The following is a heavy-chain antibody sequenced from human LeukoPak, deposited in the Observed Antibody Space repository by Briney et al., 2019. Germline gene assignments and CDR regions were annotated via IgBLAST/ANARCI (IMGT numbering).Heavy chain of an antibody. V-gene: IGHV3-72*01. Sequence: GSLRLSCAASGFTFSDHYMDWVRQAPGKGLEWVGRIRNKASSYSTEYAASVKGRFTISRDDSKNSLYLQMNSLKTEDTAVYYCARDSKFYYMDVWGKGTTVTVSS. D-gene: IGHD6-13*01. CDR1: GFTFSDHY. CDR3: ARDSKFYYMDV. J-gene: IGHJ6*03. CDR2: IRNKASSYST.